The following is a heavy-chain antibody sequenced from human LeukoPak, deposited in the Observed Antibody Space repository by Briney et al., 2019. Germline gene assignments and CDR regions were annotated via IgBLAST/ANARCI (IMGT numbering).Heavy chain of an antibody. CDR3: AKDLGDTGY. CDR2: ITGSGGGT. V-gene: IGHV3-23*01. CDR1: GFTFSSNA. Sequence: PGGSLRLSCVASGFTFSSNAMSWVRQAPGKGLEWVSAITGSGGGTYYADSVKGRFTISRDPSKNTLYLQMNSLRAEDTAIYYCAKDLGDTGYWGQGTLVTVSS. J-gene: IGHJ4*02. D-gene: IGHD3-16*01.